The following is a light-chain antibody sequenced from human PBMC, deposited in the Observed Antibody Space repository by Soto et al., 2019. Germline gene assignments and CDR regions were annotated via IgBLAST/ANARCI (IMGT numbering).Light chain of an antibody. CDR1: QGISSY. CDR3: QHYNNWPPWT. V-gene: IGKV1-27*01. J-gene: IGKJ1*01. CDR2: AAS. Sequence: DIPMAQSPSSLSASVGDTVTIACRASQGISSYLAWYQQKPGKVPKLLIYAASTLQSGVPSRFSGSGSGTDFTLTIRGLQPEDVATYYCQHYNNWPPWTFGQGTKVDIK.